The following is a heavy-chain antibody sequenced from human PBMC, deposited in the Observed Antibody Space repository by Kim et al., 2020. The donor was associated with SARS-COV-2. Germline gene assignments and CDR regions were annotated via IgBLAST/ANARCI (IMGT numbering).Heavy chain of an antibody. CDR3: ARRDRAAHYYFDY. D-gene: IGHD3-16*02. CDR1: GGAFSGYY. J-gene: IGHJ4*02. V-gene: IGHV4-34*01. CDR2: INHSGST. Sequence: SETLSLTCAVYGGAFSGYYWTWIRQPPGKGLECVGEINHSGSTIYNPSLKSRVSMSIDTSRNQFSLRLNSVTDADTAVYYCARRDRAAHYYFDYWGQGTLVTVSS.